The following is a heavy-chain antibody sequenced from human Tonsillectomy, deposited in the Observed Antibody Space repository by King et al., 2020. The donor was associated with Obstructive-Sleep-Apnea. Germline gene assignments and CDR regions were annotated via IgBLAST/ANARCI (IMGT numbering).Heavy chain of an antibody. V-gene: IGHV3-30*03. D-gene: IGHD2-15*01. CDR1: GFTFSSYA. CDR2: TSYDGSKK. Sequence: VQLVESGGGVVQPGRSLRLSCAASGFTFSSYAMHWVRQAPGKGLEWAAVTSYDGSKKYYADSVKGRFTISRDNSKNTLSLQINSLRAEETAGYYCARDRVYCSGGTCYSGGLYGMDVWGQGTTVTVSS. CDR3: ARDRVYCSGGTCYSGGLYGMDV. J-gene: IGHJ6*02.